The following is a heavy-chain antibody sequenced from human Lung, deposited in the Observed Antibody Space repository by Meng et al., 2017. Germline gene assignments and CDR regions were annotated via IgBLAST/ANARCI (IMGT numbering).Heavy chain of an antibody. CDR1: GFTFSSYS. D-gene: IGHD2-15*01. Sequence: EVQLVESGGGLVKPGGSLRLSCAASGFTFSSYSMNWVRQAPGKGLEWVSSISSSSAYADSVKGRLTISRDNAKNSLYLQMNSLRAEDTAVYYCARGRVVVAATPSDYWGQGTLVTVS. CDR2: ISSSSA. J-gene: IGHJ4*02. V-gene: IGHV3-21*01. CDR3: ARGRVVVAATPSDY.